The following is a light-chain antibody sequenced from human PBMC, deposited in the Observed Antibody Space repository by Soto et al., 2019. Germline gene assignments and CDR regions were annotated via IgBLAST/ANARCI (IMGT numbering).Light chain of an antibody. CDR2: GAS. CDR1: QSVSSN. Sequence: EIVMTQSPATLSVSPGERATLSCRASQSVSSNLAWYRQKPGQAPRLLIYGASTRATDVPARFSGSGSGTEFTLTISSLQSEDFAVYYCQQYYNWPPWTFAQGTKVEIK. V-gene: IGKV3-15*01. J-gene: IGKJ1*01. CDR3: QQYYNWPPWT.